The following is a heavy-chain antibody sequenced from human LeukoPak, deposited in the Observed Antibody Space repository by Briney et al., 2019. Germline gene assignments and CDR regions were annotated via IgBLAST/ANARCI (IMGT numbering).Heavy chain of an antibody. CDR1: GFTFSRYA. J-gene: IGHJ4*02. CDR2: ISYDGSKK. V-gene: IGHV3-30*04. D-gene: IGHD3-3*01. Sequence: GGSLRLSCAASGFTFSRYAMHWVRQAPGKGLEWVAVISYDGSKKYYADSVKGRFTISRDNSKNTLYLQMNSLRAEDTAVYYCARDWSDGFDYWGQGTLVTVSS. CDR3: ARDWSDGFDY.